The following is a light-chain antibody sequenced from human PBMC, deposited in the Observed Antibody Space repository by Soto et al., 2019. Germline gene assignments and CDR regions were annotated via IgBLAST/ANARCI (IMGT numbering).Light chain of an antibody. CDR3: QQSYITPTT. CDR1: QTISTY. V-gene: IGKV1-39*01. Sequence: DIQMTQSPSSLSASVGDSVTLSCRASQTISTYLNWYQHKPGKAPNLLIYAASSLQSGVPSRFSGSGSGTDFTLTISSLHPEDFATYYCQQSYITPTTFGPGTKVDIK. J-gene: IGKJ3*01. CDR2: AAS.